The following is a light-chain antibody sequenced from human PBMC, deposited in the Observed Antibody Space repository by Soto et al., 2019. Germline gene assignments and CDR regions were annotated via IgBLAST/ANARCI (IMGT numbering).Light chain of an antibody. J-gene: IGKJ1*01. V-gene: IGKV3-20*01. Sequence: EIVLTQSPGTLSLSPGERATLSCRASESISNSYLAWYQQKPDQAPRVLIYVASTRATGIPARFSGSGSGTDFTLTISSLQTDDFSTYYCQQYHSYWTFGQGTKVDIK. CDR3: QQYHSYWT. CDR2: VAS. CDR1: ESISNSY.